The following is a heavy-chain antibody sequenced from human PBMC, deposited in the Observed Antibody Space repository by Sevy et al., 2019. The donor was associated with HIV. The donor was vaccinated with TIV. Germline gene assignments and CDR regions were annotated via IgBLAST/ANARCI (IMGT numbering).Heavy chain of an antibody. J-gene: IGHJ3*02. D-gene: IGHD3-22*01. Sequence: SETLSLTCAVYGGSFSGYYWSWIRQPPGKGLEWIGEINHSGSTNYNPCLKSRVTISVDTSKNQFSLKLSSVTAADTAVYYCAANCDDSSADAFDIWGQGTMVTVSS. CDR2: INHSGST. V-gene: IGHV4-34*01. CDR3: AANCDDSSADAFDI. CDR1: GGSFSGYY.